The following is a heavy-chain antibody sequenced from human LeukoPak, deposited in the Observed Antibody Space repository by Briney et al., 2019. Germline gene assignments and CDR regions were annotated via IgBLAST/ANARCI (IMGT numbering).Heavy chain of an antibody. V-gene: IGHV1-8*01. Sequence: ASVKVSGKASGYTFTSYDINWVRQATGQGLEWMGWMNPNSGNTGYAQKFQGRVTMTRNTSISTAYMELSSLRSEDTAVYYCARGTKIRGYSGYDSGYYFDYWGQGTLVTVSS. D-gene: IGHD5-12*01. CDR3: ARGTKIRGYSGYDSGYYFDY. CDR2: MNPNSGNT. J-gene: IGHJ4*02. CDR1: GYTFTSYD.